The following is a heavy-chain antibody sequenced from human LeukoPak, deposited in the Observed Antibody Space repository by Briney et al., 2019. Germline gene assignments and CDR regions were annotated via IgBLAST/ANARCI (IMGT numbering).Heavy chain of an antibody. CDR3: ARDRGSSSWYSDY. Sequence: PGGSLRLSCAASGFTFSSYAMHWVRQAPGKGLEWVAVIAFDGSNKHYADSVKGRFTISRDNSKNTLYLQMNSLRDEDTAVYYCARDRGSSSWYSDYWGQGTLVTVSS. J-gene: IGHJ4*02. D-gene: IGHD6-13*01. CDR2: IAFDGSNK. CDR1: GFTFSSYA. V-gene: IGHV3-30*04.